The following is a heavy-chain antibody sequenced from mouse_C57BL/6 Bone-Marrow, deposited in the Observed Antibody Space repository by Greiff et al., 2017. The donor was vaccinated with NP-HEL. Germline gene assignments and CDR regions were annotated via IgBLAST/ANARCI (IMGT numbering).Heavy chain of an antibody. D-gene: IGHD2-1*01. Sequence: VQLQQSGTVLARPGASVKMSCKTSGYTFTSYWMHWVKQRPGQGLEWIGAIHPGNGDTSYNQKFKGKATLTAVKSSSTAYMELSRLTNEDSAVYYCTRGGVYGNYLYVDVWGTATTVTASS. V-gene: IGHV1-5*01. J-gene: IGHJ1*03. CDR3: TRGGVYGNYLYVDV. CDR1: GYTFTSYW. CDR2: IHPGNGDT.